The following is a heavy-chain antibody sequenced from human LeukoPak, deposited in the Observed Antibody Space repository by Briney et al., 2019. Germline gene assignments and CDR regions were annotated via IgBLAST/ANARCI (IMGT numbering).Heavy chain of an antibody. V-gene: IGHV3-74*03. J-gene: IGHJ5*01. CDR3: ARSDWLDS. CDR1: GFTFSGYW. CDR2: IKNDGTTT. Sequence: GASLRLSCAASGFTFSGYWLHWVRQVPGKELVWVSRIKNDGTTTTYADSVKGRFTISRDNAKNTLYLQMNGLRAEDTAVYYCARSDWLDSWGQGTLVTVSS.